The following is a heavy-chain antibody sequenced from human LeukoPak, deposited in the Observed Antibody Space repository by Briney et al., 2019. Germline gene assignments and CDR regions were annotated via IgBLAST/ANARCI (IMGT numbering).Heavy chain of an antibody. CDR2: MHYSGSS. CDR1: AGSLSNSGYY. V-gene: IGHV4-39*01. CDR3: ARYSSAQGWFDP. Sequence: SETLSLTCTVSAGSLSNSGYYWGWIRQPPGKGLEWIGVMHYSGSSSYNPSLKSRVTISVDTSKNQFSLRLTSVTAADTAVYYCARYSSAQGWFDPWGQGTLVTVSA. D-gene: IGHD3-22*01. J-gene: IGHJ5*02.